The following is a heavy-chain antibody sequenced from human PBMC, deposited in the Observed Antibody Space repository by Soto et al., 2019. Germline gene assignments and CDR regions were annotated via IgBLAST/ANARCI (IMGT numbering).Heavy chain of an antibody. CDR3: AKDRVDYGDCRGLGY. Sequence: EVQLLESGGGLVQPGGSLRLSCAASGFTFSSYAMTWVRQAPGKGLEWVSAISGSGTNRYYADSVKGRFTISRDNSKNTLYLQMNSLRAEDTAVYYCAKDRVDYGDCRGLGYWCQGTLVTVSS. V-gene: IGHV3-23*01. CDR1: GFTFSSYA. D-gene: IGHD4-17*01. J-gene: IGHJ4*02. CDR2: ISGSGTNR.